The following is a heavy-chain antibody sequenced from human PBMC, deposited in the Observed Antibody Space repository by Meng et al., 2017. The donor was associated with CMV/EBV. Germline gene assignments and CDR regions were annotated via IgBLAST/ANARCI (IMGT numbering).Heavy chain of an antibody. V-gene: IGHV4-39*01. CDR1: GGSISSSSYY. CDR3: ASTGRLAPYYYYGMDV. D-gene: IGHD3-9*01. CDR2: IYYSGST. J-gene: IGHJ6*02. Sequence: GSLRLSCTVSGGSISSSSYYWGRIRQPPGKGLEWIGSIYYSGSTYYNPSLKSRVTISVDTSKNQFSLKLSSVTAADTAVYYCASTGRLAPYYYYGMDVWGQGTTVTVSS.